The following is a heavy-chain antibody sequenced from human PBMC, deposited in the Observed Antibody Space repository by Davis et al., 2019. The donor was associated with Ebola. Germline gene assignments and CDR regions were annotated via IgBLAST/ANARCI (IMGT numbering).Heavy chain of an antibody. CDR3: TRDIPFTSFDY. CDR1: GFTFSTYA. Sequence: GESLKISCAGSGFTFSTYAMTWVRQAPGKGLEWVSRISGSGGDPHYADSVKGRFTISRDNAKNSLYLQMNSLRAEDSAVYYCTRDIPFTSFDYWGQGALVTVSS. CDR2: ISGSGGDP. V-gene: IGHV3-23*01. J-gene: IGHJ4*02. D-gene: IGHD5-12*01.